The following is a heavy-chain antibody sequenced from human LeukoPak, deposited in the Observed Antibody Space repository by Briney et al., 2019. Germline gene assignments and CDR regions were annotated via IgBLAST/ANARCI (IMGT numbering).Heavy chain of an antibody. CDR3: AKVGTPYCSGGSCYYFDY. Sequence: GGSLRLSCAASGFTFSSYAMSWVRQAPGKGLEWVSAISGSGGSTYYADSVKGRFTISRDNSKNTLYLQMNGLRAEDTAVYYCAKVGTPYCSGGSCYYFDYWGQGTLVTVSS. D-gene: IGHD2-15*01. CDR1: GFTFSSYA. J-gene: IGHJ4*02. CDR2: ISGSGGST. V-gene: IGHV3-23*01.